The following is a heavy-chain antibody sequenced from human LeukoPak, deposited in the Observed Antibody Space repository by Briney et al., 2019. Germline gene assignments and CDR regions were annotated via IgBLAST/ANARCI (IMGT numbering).Heavy chain of an antibody. Sequence: ASVKVSCKGSGYTFTIYGITWVRQGPGQGLGWMGWMDGNSSYTNYAQKRRVTVSMTTNTSTSTAYMELRSLRSDDMAVYYSVRDRVPYYFDYWGQGTLVTVSS. V-gene: IGHV1-18*03. CDR1: GYTFTIYG. CDR3: VRDRVPYYFDY. J-gene: IGHJ4*02. CDR2: MDGNSSYT. D-gene: IGHD3-10*01.